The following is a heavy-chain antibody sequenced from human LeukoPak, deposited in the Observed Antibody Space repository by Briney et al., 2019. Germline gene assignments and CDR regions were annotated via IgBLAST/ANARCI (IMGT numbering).Heavy chain of an antibody. CDR2: ISDSGGET. V-gene: IGHV3-23*01. Sequence: GGSLRLSCTPSGFTFSRYAMSWVRQAPGKGLEWVSAISDSGGETFYADSVRGRLTISRDNFKNTLYLQMNSLRDEDTAVYYCAKPSGSHPNYYFDNWGRGTLVTVSS. J-gene: IGHJ4*02. CDR3: AKPSGSHPNYYFDN. D-gene: IGHD1-26*01. CDR1: GFTFSRYA.